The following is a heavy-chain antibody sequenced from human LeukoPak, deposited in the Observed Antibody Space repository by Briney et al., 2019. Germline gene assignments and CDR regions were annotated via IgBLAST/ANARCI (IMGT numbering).Heavy chain of an antibody. CDR2: INPSGGSI. CDR1: GHIFTSYY. V-gene: IGHV1-46*01. J-gene: IGHJ4*02. Sequence: ASVKVSCKASGHIFTSYYMYWARQAPGQGLEWMGIINPSGGSIRYAQKFQGRVTMTRDTSTSTVYMELSSLRSEDTAVYYCARVTQTDYDFDYWGQGTLVTVSS. D-gene: IGHD4-17*01. CDR3: ARVTQTDYDFDY.